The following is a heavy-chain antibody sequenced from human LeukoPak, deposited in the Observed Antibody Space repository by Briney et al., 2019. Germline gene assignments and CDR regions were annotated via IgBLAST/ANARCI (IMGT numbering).Heavy chain of an antibody. CDR3: AKESSYYYDSSGYPLTPFDY. J-gene: IGHJ4*02. CDR2: INGSGGST. Sequence: GGSLRLSCAASGFTFSSYAMSWVRQAPGKGLEWVSAINGSGGSTYYADSVKGRFTISRDNSKNTLYLQMNSLRAEDTAVYYCAKESSYYYDSSGYPLTPFDYWGQGTLVTVSS. CDR1: GFTFSSYA. V-gene: IGHV3-23*01. D-gene: IGHD3-22*01.